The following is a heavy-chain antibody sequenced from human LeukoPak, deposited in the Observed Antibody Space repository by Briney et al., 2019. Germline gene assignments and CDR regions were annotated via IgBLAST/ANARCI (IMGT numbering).Heavy chain of an antibody. CDR1: GYTFTGYY. CDR3: AREGYSSGWYYFDY. Sequence: GASVKVSCKASGYTFTGYYMHWVRQAPGQGLEWMGWINPNSGGTNYAQKFQGRVTMTTDTSTSTAYMELRSLRSDDTAVYYCAREGYSSGWYYFDYWGQGTLVTVSS. J-gene: IGHJ4*02. D-gene: IGHD6-19*01. CDR2: INPNSGGT. V-gene: IGHV1-2*02.